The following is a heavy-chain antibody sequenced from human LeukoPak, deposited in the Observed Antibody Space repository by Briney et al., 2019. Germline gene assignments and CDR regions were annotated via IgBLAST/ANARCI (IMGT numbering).Heavy chain of an antibody. Sequence: GASVTVSCKTSGYSFTDYYMHWVRQAPGQGLEWMGWINPNTGGTNYAQKFQGRVTLARDTSISTAYMELNRLRSDDTAVYYCASGERIVMVVAAYYFDYWGQGSLVTVSS. CDR3: ASGERIVMVVAAYYFDY. CDR1: GYSFTDYY. V-gene: IGHV1-2*02. CDR2: INPNTGGT. J-gene: IGHJ4*02. D-gene: IGHD2-15*01.